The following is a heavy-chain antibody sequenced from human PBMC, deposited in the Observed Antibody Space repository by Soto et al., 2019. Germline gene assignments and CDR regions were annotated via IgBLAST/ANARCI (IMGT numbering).Heavy chain of an antibody. V-gene: IGHV1-2*02. D-gene: IGHD2-21*01. Sequence: GASVKVSCKASGYSFTGYYLHWVRQAPGQGLEWMGWINPKNGVTKYGQKFQGRLTMTRDTSTSTAYMELSRLQSDDTAVYYCAKERVIADPQPYNWFDTWGQGVLVTVSS. CDR1: GYSFTGYY. CDR3: AKERVIADPQPYNWFDT. CDR2: INPKNGVT. J-gene: IGHJ5*02.